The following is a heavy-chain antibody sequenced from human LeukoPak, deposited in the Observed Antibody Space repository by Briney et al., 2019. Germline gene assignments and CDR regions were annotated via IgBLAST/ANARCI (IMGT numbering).Heavy chain of an antibody. Sequence: GGSLRLSCAASGFTFSGSTMNWVRQAPGKGLEWVSSISSNSNYVYYADSVKGRFTISRDNGKNSLYLQMNSLGAEDTAVYYCARGITDWPFDYWGQGTLVTVSS. CDR1: GFTFSGST. V-gene: IGHV3-21*01. J-gene: IGHJ4*02. D-gene: IGHD3-9*01. CDR3: ARGITDWPFDY. CDR2: ISSNSNYV.